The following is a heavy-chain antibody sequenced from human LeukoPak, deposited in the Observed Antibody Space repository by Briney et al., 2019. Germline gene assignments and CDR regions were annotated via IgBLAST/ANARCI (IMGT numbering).Heavy chain of an antibody. J-gene: IGHJ1*01. V-gene: IGHV3-74*01. Sequence: PGGSLRLSCAASGFTFSSYWMHRVRHAPGKGLVWVSRIKRDGSTRYADSVKGRFTFSRDNAKNTVSLQMNSLRAEDTGVYYCARAPSEIGGYYPEYFRHWGQGTLVTVSP. CDR1: GFTFSSYW. CDR3: ARAPSEIGGYYPEYFRH. CDR2: IKRDGST. D-gene: IGHD3-22*01.